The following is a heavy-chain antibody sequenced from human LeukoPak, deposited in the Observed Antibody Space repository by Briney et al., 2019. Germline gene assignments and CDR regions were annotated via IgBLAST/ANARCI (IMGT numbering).Heavy chain of an antibody. CDR1: GFTFSSYS. Sequence: GGSLRLSCAASGFTFSSYSMNWVRQAPGKGLEWVSSISSSSSYMYYEDSVKGRFTISRDNAKNSLYLQMDSLRAEGTAVYYCATYSTLNARDFQHWGQGTLVIVSS. CDR2: ISSSSSYM. V-gene: IGHV3-21*01. CDR3: ATYSTLNARDFQH. J-gene: IGHJ1*01. D-gene: IGHD2/OR15-2a*01.